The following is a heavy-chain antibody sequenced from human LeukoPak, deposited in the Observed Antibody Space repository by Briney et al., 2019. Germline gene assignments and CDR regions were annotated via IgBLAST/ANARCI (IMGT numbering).Heavy chain of an antibody. V-gene: IGHV1-18*01. J-gene: IGHJ3*02. D-gene: IGHD3-22*01. CDR3: ARDLYYYDSSGYSYRDNAFDI. CDR1: GYTFTSYG. Sequence: ASVKVSCEASGYTFTSYGISWVRQAPGQGLEWMGWISAYNGNTNYAQKLQGRVTMTTDTSTSTAYMELRSLRSDDTAVYYCARDLYYYDSSGYSYRDNAFDIWGQGTMVTVSS. CDR2: ISAYNGNT.